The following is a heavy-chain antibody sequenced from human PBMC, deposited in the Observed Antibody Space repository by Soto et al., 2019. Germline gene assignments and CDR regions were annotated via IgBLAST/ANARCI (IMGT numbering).Heavy chain of an antibody. CDR2: IIRIFGTA. V-gene: IGHV1-69*01. Sequence: QVQLVQSGAGVKKPGSSVKVSCKASGGTFSRYGISWVRQAPGQGLEWIGGIIRIFGTANYAQKFQGRVTITADESTNTVYMELNSLRSEDTAVYYCARDLTAWDAAFDYWGHGTLVTVSS. CDR1: GGTFSRYG. D-gene: IGHD1-26*01. CDR3: ARDLTAWDAAFDY. J-gene: IGHJ4*01.